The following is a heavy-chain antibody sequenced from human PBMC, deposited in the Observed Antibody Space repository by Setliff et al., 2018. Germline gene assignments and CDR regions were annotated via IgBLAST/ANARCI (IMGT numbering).Heavy chain of an antibody. V-gene: IGHV7-4-1*02. D-gene: IGHD3-10*01. CDR2: IDPMSGES. J-gene: IGHJ4*02. CDR1: GYTLTNYY. CDR3: ARGSSATSPFDS. Sequence: ASVKVSCKASGYTLTNYYMHWVRQAPGQGLEWMGIIDPMSGESTFAQGFTGRFVFSLDASVSTAYLEINNLKGEDTAVYYCARGSSATSPFDSWGQGTLVTVSS.